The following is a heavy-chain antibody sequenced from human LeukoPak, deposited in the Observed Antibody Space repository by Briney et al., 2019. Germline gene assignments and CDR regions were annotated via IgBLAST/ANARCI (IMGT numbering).Heavy chain of an antibody. Sequence: ASVKVPCKVSGYTLTELSMHWVRQAPGKGLEWMGGFDPEDGETIYAQKFQGRVTMTEDTSTDTAYMELSSLRSEDTAVYYCATRGVAAADYYYYYYMDVWAKGPRSPSP. CDR3: ATRGVAAADYYYYYYMDV. CDR1: GYTLTELS. J-gene: IGHJ6*03. CDR2: FDPEDGET. V-gene: IGHV1-24*01. D-gene: IGHD6-13*01.